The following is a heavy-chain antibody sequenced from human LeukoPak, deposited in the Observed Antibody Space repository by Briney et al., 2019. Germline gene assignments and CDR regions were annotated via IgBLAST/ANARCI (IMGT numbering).Heavy chain of an antibody. D-gene: IGHD6-19*01. CDR1: GYYFTNYW. V-gene: IGHV5-51*01. CDR2: IYSGDSDT. J-gene: IGHJ4*02. Sequence: GESLKISCKGSGYYFTNYWIGWIRQMPGKGLEWMGIIYSGDSDTRYSPSFQGQVTISADKSISTAYLQWSSLKASDTAMYYCARAPQFSSGWYGPYDYWGQGSLVTVSS. CDR3: ARAPQFSSGWYGPYDY.